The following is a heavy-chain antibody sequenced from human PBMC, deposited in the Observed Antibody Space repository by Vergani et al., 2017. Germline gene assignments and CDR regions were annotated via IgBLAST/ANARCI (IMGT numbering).Heavy chain of an antibody. D-gene: IGHD1-26*01. Sequence: QVQLVQSGAEVKKPGASVKVSCKASGYTFITYGITWVRQAPGQGLEWMGWISGYNGNTNYAQKLQGRVTMTTDTSTRTAYMELRSLRADDTAVYYCARSKYGGSYFYFDYWGQGTLVTVSS. CDR3: ARSKYGGSYFYFDY. J-gene: IGHJ4*02. CDR2: ISGYNGNT. CDR1: GYTFITYG. V-gene: IGHV1-18*04.